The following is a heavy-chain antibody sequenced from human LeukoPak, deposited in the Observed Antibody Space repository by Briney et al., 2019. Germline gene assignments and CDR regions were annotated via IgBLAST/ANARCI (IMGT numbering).Heavy chain of an antibody. CDR3: ARDTYGSGSYLIDY. V-gene: IGHV4-34*01. D-gene: IGHD3-10*01. Sequence: SETLSLTCAVYGGSFSGYYWSWIRQPPGKGLEWIGEINHSGSTNYNPSLKSRVTISVDTSKNQSSLKLSSVTAADTAVYYCARDTYGSGSYLIDYWGQGTLVTVSS. J-gene: IGHJ4*02. CDR2: INHSGST. CDR1: GGSFSGYY.